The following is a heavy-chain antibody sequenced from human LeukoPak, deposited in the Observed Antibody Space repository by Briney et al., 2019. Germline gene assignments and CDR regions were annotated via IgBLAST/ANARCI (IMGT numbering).Heavy chain of an antibody. Sequence: GGSLRLSCAASGFTFSSYAMSWVRQAPGKGLEWVSAISGSGGSTYYAASVKGRFTISRDNSKNTLYLQMNSLRAEDTAVYYCAKVRWGIAVAGTSWFDPWGQGTLVTVSS. CDR2: ISGSGGST. J-gene: IGHJ5*02. CDR3: AKVRWGIAVAGTSWFDP. V-gene: IGHV3-23*01. CDR1: GFTFSSYA. D-gene: IGHD6-19*01.